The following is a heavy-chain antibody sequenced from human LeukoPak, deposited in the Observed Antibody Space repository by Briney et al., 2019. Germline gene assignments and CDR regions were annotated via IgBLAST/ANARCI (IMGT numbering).Heavy chain of an antibody. CDR1: GSISSSSSY. CDR3: AREGGPYRPLDY. V-gene: IGHV4-39*07. Sequence: PADTLSLTCTGGSISSSSSYWGWIRQPPGKGLQWIGSISYSGHTYSNPSLKSRVTISVDTSKNQFSLKLTSVTAADTAVYYCAREGGPYRPLDYSGQGTLVTVST. J-gene: IGHJ4*02. CDR2: ISYSGHT.